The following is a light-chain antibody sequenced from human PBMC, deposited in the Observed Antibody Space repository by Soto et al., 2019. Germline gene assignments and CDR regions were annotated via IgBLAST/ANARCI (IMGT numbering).Light chain of an antibody. CDR3: SSYTSSSTYV. V-gene: IGLV2-14*01. J-gene: IGLJ1*01. Sequence: QSALTQPASVSGSPGQSITISCTGTSSDVGGYNYVSWYQQHPGKVPKLMIYEVSNRPSGVSNRFSGSKFGNTASLTISGLQAEDEADYCCSSYTSSSTYVFGTRTKVTVL. CDR1: SSDVGGYNY. CDR2: EVS.